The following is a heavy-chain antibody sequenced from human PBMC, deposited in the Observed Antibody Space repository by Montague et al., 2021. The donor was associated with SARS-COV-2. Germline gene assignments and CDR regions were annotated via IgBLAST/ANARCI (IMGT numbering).Heavy chain of an antibody. Sequence: SETLSLTCTVSGGSISNYYWSWIRQPAGKGLEWIGRIYASGNTNYNPSLKSRVTMSVDTSKDQFSLKLSSVTAADTAVYYCARFPTSYYYDSKAAPATPDAFDIWGQGTMVTVSS. V-gene: IGHV4-4*07. CDR1: GGSISNYY. CDR2: IYASGNT. CDR3: ARFPTSYYYDSKAAPATPDAFDI. D-gene: IGHD3-22*01. J-gene: IGHJ3*02.